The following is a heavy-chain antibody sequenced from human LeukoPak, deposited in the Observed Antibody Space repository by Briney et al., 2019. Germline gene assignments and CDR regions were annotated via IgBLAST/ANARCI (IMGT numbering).Heavy chain of an antibody. V-gene: IGHV4-4*02. CDR3: ARVAGDTAMVYFDY. Sequence: SETLSLTCAVSGGSISSSNWWSWVRQPPGKGLEWIGEIYHSGSTNYNPSLKSRVTISVDKSKNQFSLKLSSVTAADTAVYYCARVAGDTAMVYFDYWGQGTLVTVSS. CDR1: GGSISSSNW. CDR2: IYHSGST. D-gene: IGHD5-18*01. J-gene: IGHJ4*02.